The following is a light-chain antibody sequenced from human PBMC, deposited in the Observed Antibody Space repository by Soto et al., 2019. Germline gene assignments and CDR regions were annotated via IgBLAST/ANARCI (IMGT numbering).Light chain of an antibody. CDR2: EVN. CDR1: SSDVGGYNY. Sequence: QSALTQPPSASGSPGQSVTISCTGTSSDVGGYNYVSWYQHHPGKAPKLMIYEVNKRPSGVPDRFSGSKSGNTASLTVSGLQAEDEADYYCSSYAGSNTFVVFGGGTKVTVL. CDR3: SSYAGSNTFVV. V-gene: IGLV2-8*01. J-gene: IGLJ2*01.